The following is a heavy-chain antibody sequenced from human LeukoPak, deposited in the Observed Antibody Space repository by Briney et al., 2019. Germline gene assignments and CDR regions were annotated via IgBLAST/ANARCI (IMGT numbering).Heavy chain of an antibody. Sequence: SETLSLTCTVSGGSISSSSYYWGWIRQPPGKGLEWIGSIYYSGSTYYNPSLKSRVTISVDTSKNQFSLKLSSVTAADTAVYYCARSYYDILTGYPSWFDPWGQGTLVTVSS. J-gene: IGHJ5*02. CDR3: ARSYYDILTGYPSWFDP. D-gene: IGHD3-9*01. V-gene: IGHV4-39*07. CDR1: GGSISSSSYY. CDR2: IYYSGST.